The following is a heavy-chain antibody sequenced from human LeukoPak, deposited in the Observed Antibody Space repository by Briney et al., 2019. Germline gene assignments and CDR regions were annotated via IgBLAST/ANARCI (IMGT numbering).Heavy chain of an antibody. Sequence: GGSLRLSCAASGFTFSNAWMSWVRQAPGKGLEWVGSIKSKTDGGTTDNAAPVKGRFTISRDDSKTTLYLQMNSLKTEDTAVYYCATERTGTTFDYWGQGTLVIVSS. J-gene: IGHJ4*02. CDR3: ATERTGTTFDY. CDR1: GFTFSNAW. D-gene: IGHD1-7*01. CDR2: IKSKTDGGTT. V-gene: IGHV3-15*01.